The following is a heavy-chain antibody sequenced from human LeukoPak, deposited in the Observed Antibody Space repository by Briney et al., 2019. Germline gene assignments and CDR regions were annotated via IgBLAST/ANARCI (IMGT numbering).Heavy chain of an antibody. Sequence: QPGGSLRLSCAASGFTFDDYAMHWVRQAPGKGLEWVSGISWNSGSIVYADSVKGRFTISRDNAKNSLYLQMNSLRAEDTAFYYCAKDDQIVPHWGQGTLVTVSS. CDR1: GFTFDDYA. D-gene: IGHD2-2*01. CDR3: AKDDQIVPH. J-gene: IGHJ1*01. CDR2: ISWNSGSI. V-gene: IGHV3-9*01.